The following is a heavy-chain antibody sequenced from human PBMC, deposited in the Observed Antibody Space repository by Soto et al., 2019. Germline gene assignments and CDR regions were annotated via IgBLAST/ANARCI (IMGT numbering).Heavy chain of an antibody. V-gene: IGHV3-64D*06. CDR1: GFTFSIYA. J-gene: IGHJ4*02. Sequence: GGSLRLSCSASGFTFSIYAMHWVRQAPGKGLEYVSSISTNGGSTHYADSVKGRFTISRDNSKNTVYLQMSSLRAEGTAVYYCISFDYWGQGTLVTVSS. CDR3: ISFDY. CDR2: ISTNGGST.